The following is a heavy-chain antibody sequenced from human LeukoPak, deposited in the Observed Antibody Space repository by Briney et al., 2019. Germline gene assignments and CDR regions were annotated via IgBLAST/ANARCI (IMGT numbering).Heavy chain of an antibody. CDR3: TRGMDTVIVPAATLDY. CDR2: ISYDGSNK. V-gene: IGHV3-30*04. CDR1: GFTFSSYA. J-gene: IGHJ4*02. D-gene: IGHD2-2*03. Sequence: PGGPLRRSCAASGFTFSSYAMHWVRQAPGKGLESVAVISYDGSNKYYADSVKGRFTISRDNSKNTLYLQMNSLRAEDTAVYYCTRGMDTVIVPAATLDYWGQGTLVTVSS.